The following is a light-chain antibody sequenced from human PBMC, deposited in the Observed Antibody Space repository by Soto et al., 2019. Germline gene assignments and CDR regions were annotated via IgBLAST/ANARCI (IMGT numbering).Light chain of an antibody. Sequence: QSVLTQPASVSGSPGQSITISCTGTSSDVGGYNYVSWYQQHSGKAPKLMIYEVSNRPSGVSNRFSGSKSGNTASLTISGLQAEDEADYYCSSYTSSSTYVFGTGTKSPS. CDR2: EVS. V-gene: IGLV2-14*01. CDR1: SSDVGGYNY. CDR3: SSYTSSSTYV. J-gene: IGLJ1*01.